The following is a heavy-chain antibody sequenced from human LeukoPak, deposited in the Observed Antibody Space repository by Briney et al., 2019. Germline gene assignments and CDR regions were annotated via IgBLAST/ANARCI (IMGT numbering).Heavy chain of an antibody. Sequence: GASVKVSCKASGYTFTGYYMHWVRQAPGQGLEWMGWISAYNGNTNYAQKVQGRVTMTTDTFTSTAYMELRSLRSDDTAVYYCARGLQENLAWLTAFSAFDIWGQGTMVTVSS. V-gene: IGHV1-18*04. CDR2: ISAYNGNT. CDR3: ARGLQENLAWLTAFSAFDI. D-gene: IGHD6-19*01. J-gene: IGHJ3*02. CDR1: GYTFTGYY.